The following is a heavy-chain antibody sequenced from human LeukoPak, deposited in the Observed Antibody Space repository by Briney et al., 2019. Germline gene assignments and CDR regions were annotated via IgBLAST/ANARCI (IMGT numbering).Heavy chain of an antibody. D-gene: IGHD3-3*01. CDR2: INPNSGGT. CDR3: ARGGQKYYDFWSGYPYYYYMDV. CDR1: GYTFTGYY. Sequence: ASVKVSCKASGYTFTGYYMHWVRQAPGQGPEWMGWINPNSGGTNYAQKFQGRVTMTRDTSISTAYMELSRLRSDDTAVYYCARGGQKYYDFWSGYPYYYYMDVWGKGTTVTVSS. V-gene: IGHV1-2*02. J-gene: IGHJ6*03.